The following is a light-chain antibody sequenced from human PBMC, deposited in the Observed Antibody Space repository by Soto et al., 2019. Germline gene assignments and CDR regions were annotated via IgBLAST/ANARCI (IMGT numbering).Light chain of an antibody. V-gene: IGKV1-5*03. CDR1: QYISSW. J-gene: IGKJ1*01. Sequence: DIQMTQSPSTLSASVGDRVTITCRASQYISSWLAWYQQKPGKAPKLLICKASSLESGVPSRFSGSGSGTEFTLTISSLQPDDFATYYCQQYNSQRTFGQGTKVEIK. CDR2: KAS. CDR3: QQYNSQRT.